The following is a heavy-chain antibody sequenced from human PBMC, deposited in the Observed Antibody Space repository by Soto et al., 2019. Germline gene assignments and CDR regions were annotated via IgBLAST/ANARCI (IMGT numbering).Heavy chain of an antibody. V-gene: IGHV1-69*13. Sequence: GASVKVSCKASGGTFSSYAISWVRQAPGQGLEWMGGIIPIFGTANYAQKFQGRVTITADESASTAYMELSSLRSEDTAVYYCARLLWFGELYGPPSSRGKSNWFDPWGQGTLVTVSS. J-gene: IGHJ5*02. CDR3: ARLLWFGELYGPPSSRGKSNWFDP. D-gene: IGHD3-10*01. CDR2: IIPIFGTA. CDR1: GGTFSSYA.